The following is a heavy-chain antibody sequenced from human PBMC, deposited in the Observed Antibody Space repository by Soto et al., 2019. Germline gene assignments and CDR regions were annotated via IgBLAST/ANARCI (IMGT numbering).Heavy chain of an antibody. D-gene: IGHD6-19*01. CDR2: IYPGDSDT. V-gene: IGHV5-51*01. CDR3: ARQREGIAVAGPYYFDY. Sequence: GESLKISCKGSGYSFTSYWIGWVRQMPGKGLEWMGIIYPGDSDTRYSPSFQGQVTISADKSISTAYLQWSSLKASDTAMYYCARQREGIAVAGPYYFDYWGQGTLVTVSS. CDR1: GYSFTSYW. J-gene: IGHJ4*02.